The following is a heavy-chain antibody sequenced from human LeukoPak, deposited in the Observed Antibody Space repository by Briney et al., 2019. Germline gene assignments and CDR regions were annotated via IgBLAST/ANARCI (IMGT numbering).Heavy chain of an antibody. CDR2: INPNSGGT. CDR3: VLSRYSSSWWLGY. CDR1: GYTFTGYY. V-gene: IGHV1-2*02. D-gene: IGHD6-13*01. Sequence: ASVKVSCKASGYTFTGYYMHWVRQAPGQGLEWMGWINPNSGGTNYAQKFQGRVTMTRDTSISTAYMELSRLRSDDTAVYYCVLSRYSSSWWLGYWGQGTLVTVSS. J-gene: IGHJ4*02.